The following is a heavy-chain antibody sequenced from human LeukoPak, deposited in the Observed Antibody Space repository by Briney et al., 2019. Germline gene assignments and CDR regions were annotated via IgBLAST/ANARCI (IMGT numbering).Heavy chain of an antibody. CDR2: ISDRGDNT. CDR1: GFTFSSYA. V-gene: IGHV3-23*01. CDR3: AKDWSCDY. D-gene: IGHD1-26*01. J-gene: IGHJ4*02. Sequence: GGSLRLSXAASGFTFSSYAMSWVRQAPGKGLEWVSAISDRGDNTYYADSVKGRFTISRDNSKNTLYLQMSSLRAEDTAIYYCAKDWSCDYWGQGTLVTVSS.